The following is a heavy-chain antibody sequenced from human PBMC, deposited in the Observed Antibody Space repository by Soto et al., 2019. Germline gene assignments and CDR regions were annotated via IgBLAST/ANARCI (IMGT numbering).Heavy chain of an antibody. Sequence: GESLKISCAASGFTFSSYAMSWVRQAPGKGLEWVSAISGSGGSTYYADSVKGRFTISRDNSKNTLYLQMNSLRVEDTAVYYCANRWGLDYWGQGTLVTVSS. J-gene: IGHJ4*02. CDR2: ISGSGGST. D-gene: IGHD7-27*01. V-gene: IGHV3-23*01. CDR3: ANRWGLDY. CDR1: GFTFSSYA.